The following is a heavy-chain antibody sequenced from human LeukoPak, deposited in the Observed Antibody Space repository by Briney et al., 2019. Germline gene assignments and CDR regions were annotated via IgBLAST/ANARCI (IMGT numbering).Heavy chain of an antibody. CDR3: ARGLGSGSYYGY. CDR1: GYTFTSYG. V-gene: IGHV1-46*01. Sequence: ASVKVSCTASGYTFTSYGISWVRQAPGQGLEWMGIINPNGGSTTYTQKFQGRVTMTRDTSTSTVYMELSSLRSEDTAVYYCARGLGSGSYYGYWGQGTLVTVSS. J-gene: IGHJ4*02. CDR2: INPNGGST. D-gene: IGHD1-26*01.